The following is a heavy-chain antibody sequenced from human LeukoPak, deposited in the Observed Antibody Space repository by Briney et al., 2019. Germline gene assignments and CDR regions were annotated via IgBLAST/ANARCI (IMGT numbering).Heavy chain of an antibody. CDR2: IYYSGTT. Sequence: SSETLSLTCTVSGGSISSYYWSWIRQPPGKGLEWIGYIYYSGTTNYRHSLKSRVTISVDPSKNQFSLKLSSVTAADTAVDYCASDRSRVVVVPAARAFDIWGQGTMVTVSS. CDR3: ASDRSRVVVVPAARAFDI. CDR1: GGSISSYY. V-gene: IGHV4-59*12. D-gene: IGHD2-2*01. J-gene: IGHJ3*02.